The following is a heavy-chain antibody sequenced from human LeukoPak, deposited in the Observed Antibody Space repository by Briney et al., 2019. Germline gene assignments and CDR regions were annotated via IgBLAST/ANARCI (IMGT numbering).Heavy chain of an antibody. Sequence: GGSLRLSCAASGFTFSSYGMHWVRQAPGKGLEWVAVISYDGSNKYYADSVKGRFTISRDNSKNTLYLQMNSLRAEDTAVYYCAKEGGSYPFDYWGQGTLVTVSS. CDR3: AKEGGSYPFDY. CDR2: ISYDGSNK. V-gene: IGHV3-30*18. CDR1: GFTFSSYG. J-gene: IGHJ4*02. D-gene: IGHD1-26*01.